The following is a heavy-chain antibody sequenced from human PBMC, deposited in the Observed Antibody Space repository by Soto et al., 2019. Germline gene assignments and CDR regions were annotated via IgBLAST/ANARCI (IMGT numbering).Heavy chain of an antibody. D-gene: IGHD5-12*01. CDR3: ARDRGYSGYDYGSVVYYYYYGMDV. Sequence: GGSLRLSCXASGFTFSSYWMSWVRQAQGKGLEWVANIKQDGSEKYYVDSVKGRFTISRDNAKNSLYLQMNSLRAEDTAVYYCARDRGYSGYDYGSVVYYYYYGMDVWGQGTTVTVSS. CDR2: IKQDGSEK. CDR1: GFTFSSYW. J-gene: IGHJ6*02. V-gene: IGHV3-7*05.